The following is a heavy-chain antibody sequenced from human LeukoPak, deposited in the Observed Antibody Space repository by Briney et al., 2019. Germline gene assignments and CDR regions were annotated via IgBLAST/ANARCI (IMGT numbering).Heavy chain of an antibody. CDR2: IYTSGSN. Sequence: PSETLSLTCTVSGGSISSGSYYWNWIRQPAGKGLEWIGRIYTSGSNNYNPSLKSRVTMSVDTSKNQFSLKLSSVTAADTAVYYCARGPGGATAEAFDIWGQGTMVTVSS. J-gene: IGHJ3*02. CDR1: GGSISSGSYY. V-gene: IGHV4-61*02. D-gene: IGHD4/OR15-4a*01. CDR3: ARGPGGATAEAFDI.